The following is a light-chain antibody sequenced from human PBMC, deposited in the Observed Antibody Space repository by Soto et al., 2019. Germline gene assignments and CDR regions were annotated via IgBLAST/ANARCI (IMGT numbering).Light chain of an antibody. CDR1: QGISSA. Sequence: AIQLTQSPSSLSASVGDRVTITCRASQGISSAVAWYQQKPGKPPKLLMYDASSLESGVPPRFSGSGSGTDFTLSISSLQPEDFATYYCLQDHNFLTFGPGTKVDIK. CDR2: DAS. CDR3: LQDHNFLT. J-gene: IGKJ3*01. V-gene: IGKV1D-13*01.